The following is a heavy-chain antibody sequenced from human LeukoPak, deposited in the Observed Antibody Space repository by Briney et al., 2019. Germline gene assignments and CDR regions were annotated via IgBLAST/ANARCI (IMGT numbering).Heavy chain of an antibody. CDR3: ARGRIAKIVVVHSFHYGMDV. D-gene: IGHD3-22*01. Sequence: PSETLCLTCDVFGGTFTDYLWTWIRQSPGKGLEWMGEINDYTGNTNYNPSLNSRVSISLEKSKNHFSLELRSVTAADTAVYYCARGRIAKIVVVHSFHYGMDVWGQGTTVTVSS. CDR2: INDYTGNT. J-gene: IGHJ6*02. V-gene: IGHV4-34*01. CDR1: GGTFTDYL.